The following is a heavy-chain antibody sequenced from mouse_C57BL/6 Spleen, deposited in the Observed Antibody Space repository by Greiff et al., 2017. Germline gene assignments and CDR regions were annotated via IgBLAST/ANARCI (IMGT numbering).Heavy chain of an antibody. D-gene: IGHD1-3*01. J-gene: IGHJ2*01. CDR1: GYAFSSYW. CDR2: IYPGDGDT. CDR3: ARAPRAGKGYFDD. Sequence: VKLLESGAELVKPGASVKISCKASGYAFSSYWMNWVKQRPGKGLEWIGQIYPGDGDTNYNGKFKGKATLTADKSSSTAYMQLSSLTSEDSAVYFCARAPRAGKGYFDDWGQGTTLTVSS. V-gene: IGHV1-80*01.